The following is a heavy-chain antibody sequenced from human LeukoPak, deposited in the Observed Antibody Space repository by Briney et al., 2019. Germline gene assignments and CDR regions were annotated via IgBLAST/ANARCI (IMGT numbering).Heavy chain of an antibody. CDR1: GGSISSGGYY. V-gene: IGHV4-31*03. CDR3: AREWVYNGAVAGTD. D-gene: IGHD6-19*01. CDR2: IYYSGST. Sequence: TLSLTCTVSGGSISSGGYYWSWIRQHLGKGLEWIGYIYYSGSTYYNPSLKSRVTISVDTSKNQFSLKLSSVTAADTAVYYCAREWVYNGAVAGTDWGQGTLVTVSS. J-gene: IGHJ4*02.